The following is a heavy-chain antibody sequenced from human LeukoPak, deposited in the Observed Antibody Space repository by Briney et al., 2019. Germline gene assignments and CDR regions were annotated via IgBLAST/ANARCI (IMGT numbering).Heavy chain of an antibody. D-gene: IGHD3-10*01. CDR2: ISSNVSNT. CDR3: VNPLWFGEVNWFDL. V-gene: IGHV3-64D*06. CDR1: GFTFSIYA. Sequence: GGSLRLSCLPSGFTFSIYAMHWVRQAPGKGLEYVSAISSNVSNTYYANSGKGRFTISRHNSKNTMYLQMRSMSAEDTAVYYCVNPLWFGEVNWFDLWGQGTLVTVSS. J-gene: IGHJ5*02.